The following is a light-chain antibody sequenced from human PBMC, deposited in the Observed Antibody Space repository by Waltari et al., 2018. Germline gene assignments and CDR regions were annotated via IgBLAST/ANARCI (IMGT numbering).Light chain of an antibody. CDR2: GAS. J-gene: IGKJ2*01. V-gene: IGKV3-15*01. Sequence: EIVMTQSPATLSVSPGERATLSCRASQSVSSNLAWYQQKPGQAPRLLIYGASTMATGIPARCSGSGSGTEFTLTISSLQSEDFAVYYCQQYNNWPPYTFGQGTKLEIK. CDR3: QQYNNWPPYT. CDR1: QSVSSN.